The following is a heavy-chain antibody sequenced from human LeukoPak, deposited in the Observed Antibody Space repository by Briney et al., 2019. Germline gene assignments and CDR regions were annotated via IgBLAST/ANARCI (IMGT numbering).Heavy chain of an antibody. V-gene: IGHV4-59*01. Sequence: SETLSLTCTVSGVSISIYYWSWVRQPPGKGLEWIGYIYNSGSTNYNPSLRSRATISADTSKNQFSLKLSSVTAADTAVYYCARGGGTSDYWGQGTLVTVSS. D-gene: IGHD2-15*01. CDR2: IYNSGST. CDR1: GVSISIYY. CDR3: ARGGGTSDY. J-gene: IGHJ4*02.